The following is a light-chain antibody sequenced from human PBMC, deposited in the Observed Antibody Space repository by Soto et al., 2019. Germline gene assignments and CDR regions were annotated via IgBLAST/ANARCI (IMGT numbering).Light chain of an antibody. V-gene: IGKV3-20*01. CDR2: GAY. J-gene: IGKJ1*01. CDR3: HQYGSSPQT. CDR1: QSVSSNY. Sequence: EIVLTQSPGTLSLSPGERATLSCRASQSVSSNYLAWYQQKPGQAHRLLIYGAYTRATGIQDRFSGGGSGTDFTLTIRRLEPEDFAVYYCHQYGSSPQTFGQGTKVDIK.